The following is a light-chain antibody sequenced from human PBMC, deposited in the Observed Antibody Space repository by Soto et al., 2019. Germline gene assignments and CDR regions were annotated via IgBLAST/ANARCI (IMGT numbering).Light chain of an antibody. CDR2: AAS. CDR3: HQYNNWPPVT. CDR1: HSVNSN. J-gene: IGKJ5*01. Sequence: EIVMTQSPATLSVSPGERATLSCRASHSVNSNLAWYQQKPGRAPRLLIYAASTRASGFPARFSGSGSGTEFTLTISSLQSEDSAVYYCHQYNNWPPVTFGQGTRLEIK. V-gene: IGKV3-15*01.